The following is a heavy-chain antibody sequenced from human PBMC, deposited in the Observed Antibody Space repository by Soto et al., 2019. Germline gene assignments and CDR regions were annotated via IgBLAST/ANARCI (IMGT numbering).Heavy chain of an antibody. Sequence: QVQVVQSGVEVRRPGSSVKVSCKASGDTFKNCVISWVRQAPGQGLEWMGGIIPLFGTTDFAQRFQGRLTITTDESTNTAYMELSRLRSDDTATYYCAAELGFGKLSVVWGQGTTVIVSS. D-gene: IGHD3-10*01. CDR1: GDTFKNCV. CDR2: IIPLFGTT. CDR3: AAELGFGKLSVV. V-gene: IGHV1-69*01. J-gene: IGHJ6*02.